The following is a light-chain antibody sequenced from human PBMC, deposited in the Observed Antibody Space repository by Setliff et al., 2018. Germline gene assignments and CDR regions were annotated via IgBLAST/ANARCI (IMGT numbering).Light chain of an antibody. Sequence: QSALTQPPSASGSPGQSVTISCTGTSSDVGGYNYVSWYQHHPGKAPKLMIYEVTKRPSGVPDRYSGSRSGSTASLTVSGLQAEDEADYYCFSYTSSSSYVFGSGTKVTVL. CDR2: EVT. V-gene: IGLV2-8*01. CDR1: SSDVGGYNY. CDR3: FSYTSSSSYV. J-gene: IGLJ1*01.